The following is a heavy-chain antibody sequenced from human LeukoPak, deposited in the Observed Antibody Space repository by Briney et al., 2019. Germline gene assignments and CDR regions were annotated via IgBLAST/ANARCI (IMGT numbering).Heavy chain of an antibody. J-gene: IGHJ3*02. D-gene: IGHD3-10*01. CDR2: IKSKTDGGTT. CDR3: TTGRVLLWFGELSVGDDAFDI. Sequence: GGSLRLSCAASGFTFSNAWMVWVRQAPGKGLEWVGRIKSKTDGGTTDYAAPVKGRFTISRDDSKNTLYLQMNSLKTEDTAVYYCTTGRVLLWFGELSVGDDAFDIWGQGTMVTVSS. CDR1: GFTFSNAW. V-gene: IGHV3-15*01.